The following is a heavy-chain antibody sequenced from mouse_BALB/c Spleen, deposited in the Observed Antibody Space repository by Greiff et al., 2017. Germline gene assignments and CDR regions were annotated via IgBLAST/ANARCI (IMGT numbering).Heavy chain of an antibody. D-gene: IGHD1-1*01. CDR2: ISSGGST. Sequence: EVKVVESGGGLVKPGGSLKLSCAASGFTFSSYAMSWVRQTPEKRLEWVASISSGGSTYYPDSVKGRFTISRDNARNILYLQMSSLRSEDTAMYYCAREADYYGSPLAYWGQGTLVTVSA. J-gene: IGHJ3*01. CDR1: GFTFSSYA. V-gene: IGHV5-6-5*01. CDR3: AREADYYGSPLAY.